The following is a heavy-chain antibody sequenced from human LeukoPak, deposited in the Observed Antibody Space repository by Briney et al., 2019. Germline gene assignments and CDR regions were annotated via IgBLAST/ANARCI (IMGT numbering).Heavy chain of an antibody. J-gene: IGHJ4*02. CDR1: GFTFSSYA. CDR3: ARETRLQFIPIFDY. D-gene: IGHD4-11*01. Sequence: PGGSLRLSCAASGFTFSSYAMHWVRQAPGKGLEWVAVISYDGSNKYYADSVKGRFTISRDNSKNTLYLQMNSLRAEDTAVYYCARETRLQFIPIFDYWGQGTLVTVSS. CDR2: ISYDGSNK. V-gene: IGHV3-30*04.